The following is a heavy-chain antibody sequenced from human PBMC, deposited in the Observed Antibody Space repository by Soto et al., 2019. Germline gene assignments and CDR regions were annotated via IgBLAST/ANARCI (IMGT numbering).Heavy chain of an antibody. CDR1: GFTFSTYW. CDR2: IKEDGSEK. V-gene: IGHV3-7*01. D-gene: IGHD3-22*01. Sequence: GGSLRLSCAASGFTFSTYWMSWVRQAPGKGLEWVANIKEDGSEKYYVDSVKGRFTISRDTSKSTLYLQMTSLRPDDTAVYYCATGANFYYDTSRYWGQGTLVTVSS. CDR3: ATGANFYYDTSRY. J-gene: IGHJ4*02.